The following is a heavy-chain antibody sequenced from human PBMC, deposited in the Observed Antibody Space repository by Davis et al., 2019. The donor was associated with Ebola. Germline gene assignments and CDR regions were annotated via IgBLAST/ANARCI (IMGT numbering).Heavy chain of an antibody. Sequence: GESLKISCAASGFTFSNAWMSWVRQAPGKGLAWVAKIKEDGSEKLEVDSVKGRFTIYRDNAKDSLYLQMNSLRAEDTAVYYCARGSRNMDVWGQGTTVTVSS. CDR3: ARGSRNMDV. V-gene: IGHV3-7*03. CDR2: IKEDGSEK. CDR1: GFTFSNAW. J-gene: IGHJ6*02.